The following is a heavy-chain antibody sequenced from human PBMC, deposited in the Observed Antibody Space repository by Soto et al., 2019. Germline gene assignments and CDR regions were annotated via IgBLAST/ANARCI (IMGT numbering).Heavy chain of an antibody. CDR3: AGDNVHSAYYIDR. J-gene: IGHJ4*02. Sequence: QAQLVESGGGVVQPGRSLRLSCVTSGFTFSRYGIHWVRQAPGKGLEWVGIIWYDGSNTYYADSVKGRFTISRENSKNTLYLQVNSLRVEDTAVYDCAGDNVHSAYYIDRWGQGTLVIVSS. CDR2: IWYDGSNT. D-gene: IGHD1-26*01. V-gene: IGHV3-33*01. CDR1: GFTFSRYG.